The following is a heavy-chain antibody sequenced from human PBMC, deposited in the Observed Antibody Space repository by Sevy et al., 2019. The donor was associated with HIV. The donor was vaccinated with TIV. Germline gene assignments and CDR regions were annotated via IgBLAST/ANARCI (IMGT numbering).Heavy chain of an antibody. CDR1: GGSVSSGSYY. J-gene: IGHJ3*02. V-gene: IGHV4-61*03. CDR2: IYYSGST. CDR3: ARDDPVMNAFDI. D-gene: IGHD3-16*01. Sequence: SETLSLTCTVSGGSVSSGSYYWSWIRQPPGKGLEWIGYIYYSGSTNYNPSLKSRVTISLDTSKDHFSPKMTSVTTADTAVYYCARDDPVMNAFDIWGQGTMVTVSS.